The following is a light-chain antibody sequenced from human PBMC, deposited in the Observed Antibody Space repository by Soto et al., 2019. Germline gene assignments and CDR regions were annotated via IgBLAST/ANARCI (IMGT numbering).Light chain of an antibody. CDR3: QQRRYWPVT. J-gene: IGKJ1*01. V-gene: IGKV3-11*01. CDR2: DVS. CDR1: QGVSSY. Sequence: EIVLTQSPALLSKTPGERDTLSCRASQGVSSYFACYQQKPGQAPRLLIYDVSNRATGVPARFSGSGSGTDFTLTISSLEPEDFAVYYCQQRRYWPVTFGQGTKVDIK.